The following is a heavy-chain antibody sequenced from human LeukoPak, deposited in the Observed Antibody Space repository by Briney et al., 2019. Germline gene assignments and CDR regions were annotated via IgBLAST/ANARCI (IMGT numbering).Heavy chain of an antibody. J-gene: IGHJ4*02. V-gene: IGHV3-74*01. Sequence: GGSLRLSCAASGFTFSSYWVHWVRQAPGKGLVWVSRINSDGSSTSYADSVKVRFTISRDNAKNTLYLQMNSLRAEDTAVYYCARSRAEIVPAAMHFDYWGQGTLVTVSS. CDR3: ARSRAEIVPAAMHFDY. D-gene: IGHD2-2*01. CDR2: INSDGSST. CDR1: GFTFSSYW.